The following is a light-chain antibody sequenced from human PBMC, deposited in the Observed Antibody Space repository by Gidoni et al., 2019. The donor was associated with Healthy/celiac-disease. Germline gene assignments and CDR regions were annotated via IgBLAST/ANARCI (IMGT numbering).Light chain of an antibody. J-gene: IGLJ2*01. V-gene: IGLV3-19*01. CDR3: NSRDSSGNHPVV. CDR2: GKN. Sequence: SSELTQDPAVSVALGQTVRITCLGDSLRSYYASWYQQKPGQAPVLVIYGKNNRPSGIPDRFSGSSSGNTASLTITGAQAEDEADYYCNSRDSSGNHPVVFGGGTKLTVL. CDR1: SLRSYY.